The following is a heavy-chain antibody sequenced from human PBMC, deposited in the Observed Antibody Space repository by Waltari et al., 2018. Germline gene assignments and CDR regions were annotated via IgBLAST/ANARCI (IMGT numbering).Heavy chain of an antibody. V-gene: IGHV1-69*08. CDR2: IIPIFGTA. D-gene: IGHD5-12*01. CDR3: ARDEMATITSRDY. Sequence: QVQLVLSGAEVKKPGSSVKISCKASGRAFRRYVISWVRQAPGQGLEWMGRIIPIFGTANYAQKFQGRVTITADKSTSTAYMELSSLRSEDTAVYYCARDEMATITSRDYWGQGTLVTVSS. J-gene: IGHJ4*02. CDR1: GRAFRRYV.